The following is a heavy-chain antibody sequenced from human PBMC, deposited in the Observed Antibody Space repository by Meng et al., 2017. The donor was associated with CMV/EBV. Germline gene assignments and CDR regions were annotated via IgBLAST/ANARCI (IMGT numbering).Heavy chain of an antibody. CDR3: ARERVIVVVPAATTYYYYGMDV. V-gene: IGHV1-2*02. CDR2: INPNSGGT. D-gene: IGHD2-2*01. Sequence: ASVKVSCKASGYTFTGYYMHWVRQAPGQGLEWMGWINPNSGGTNYAQKLQGRVTMTRDTSISTAYMELGRLRSDDTAVYYCARERVIVVVPAATTYYYYGMDVWGQGTTVTVSS. J-gene: IGHJ6*02. CDR1: GYTFTGYY.